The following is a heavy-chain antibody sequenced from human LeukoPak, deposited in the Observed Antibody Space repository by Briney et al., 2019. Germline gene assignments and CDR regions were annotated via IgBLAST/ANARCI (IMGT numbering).Heavy chain of an antibody. Sequence: PGGSLRLSCAASGFTFSSYSMNWVRQAPGKGLEWVSYISSSSTIYYADSVKGRFTISRDNAKNSLYLQMNSLRAEDTAVYYCAREGPYYYGSGSYFDAFDIWGQGTMVTVSS. V-gene: IGHV3-48*01. J-gene: IGHJ3*02. CDR3: AREGPYYYGSGSYFDAFDI. CDR1: GFTFSSYS. CDR2: ISSSSTI. D-gene: IGHD3-10*01.